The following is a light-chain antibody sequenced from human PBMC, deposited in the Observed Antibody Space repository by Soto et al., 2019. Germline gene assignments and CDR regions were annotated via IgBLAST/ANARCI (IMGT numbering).Light chain of an antibody. CDR2: GIS. J-gene: IGKJ4*01. Sequence: ESVLTQSPGTLSLSPGERATLSCRASQSVTNRYFAWYQQRPGQAPRLLIYGISNRATGIPDRFSGSGSGTDFTLTISRLEPEDFALYYCHQYGNSPLTFGGGTTVEIK. V-gene: IGKV3-20*01. CDR3: HQYGNSPLT. CDR1: QSVTNRY.